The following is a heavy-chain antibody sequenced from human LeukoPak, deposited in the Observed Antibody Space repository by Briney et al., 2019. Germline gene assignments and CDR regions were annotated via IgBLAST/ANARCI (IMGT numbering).Heavy chain of an antibody. CDR3: ARHVDYGSGTYYWFDP. CDR1: GGSFSGYY. J-gene: IGHJ5*02. D-gene: IGHD3-10*01. V-gene: IGHV4-34*01. Sequence: PSETLSLTCAVYGGSFSGYYWGWFRQPPGKGLEWIGEINHSGSTNYNPSLKSRVTISVDTSKNQLSLKLSSVTAADTAVYYCARHVDYGSGTYYWFDPWGQGTLVTVSS. CDR2: INHSGST.